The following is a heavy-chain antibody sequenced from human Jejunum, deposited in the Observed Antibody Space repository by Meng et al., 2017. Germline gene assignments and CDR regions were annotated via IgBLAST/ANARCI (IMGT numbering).Heavy chain of an antibody. D-gene: IGHD2-15*01. CDR1: GGSISSSNW. J-gene: IGHJ4*02. V-gene: IGHV4-4*02. CDR3: VRQRYCSAGSCYSDS. Sequence: QVQLQESGPGLVKPSGTLSLTCGVSGGSISSSNWWSWVRQPPGKGLEWIGEIYHSGSTNYNPSLKSRVTISVDKSKKQFSLKLSSVTAADTAMYYCVRQRYCSAGSCYSDSWGQGTLVTVSS. CDR2: IYHSGST.